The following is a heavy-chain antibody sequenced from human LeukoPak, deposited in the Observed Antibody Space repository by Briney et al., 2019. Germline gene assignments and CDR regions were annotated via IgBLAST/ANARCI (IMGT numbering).Heavy chain of an antibody. D-gene: IGHD3-22*01. CDR3: ARSVRGGYYDSSGYPPDY. J-gene: IGHJ4*02. CDR2: MNPNSGNT. CDR1: GYTFTSYD. Sequence: ASVKVSCKASGYTFTSYDINWVRQATGQGLEWMGWMNPNSGNTGYAQKFQGRVTMTRNTSISTAYMELSSLRSEDTAVYYCARSVRGGYYDSSGYPPDYWGQGTLVTVSS. V-gene: IGHV1-8*01.